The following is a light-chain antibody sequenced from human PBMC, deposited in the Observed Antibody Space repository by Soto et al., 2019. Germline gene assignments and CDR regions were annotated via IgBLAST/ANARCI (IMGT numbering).Light chain of an antibody. CDR1: QSISSS. CDR3: QQYNNGPTYT. CDR2: GAS. V-gene: IGKV3-15*01. Sequence: EIVMTQSPATLSVSPGERATLSCRASQSISSSLAWYQQKPGQAPRLLIYGASTRATGIPARFRGSGSGTEFPLTISSLQSEDFSVYYCQQYNNGPTYTFGQGTKLEIK. J-gene: IGKJ2*01.